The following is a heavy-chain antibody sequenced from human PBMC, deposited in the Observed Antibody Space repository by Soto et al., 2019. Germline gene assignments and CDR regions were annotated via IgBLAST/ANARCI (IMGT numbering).Heavy chain of an antibody. V-gene: IGHV5-51*01. CDR3: ARQGGYYDSSGYYLL. J-gene: IGHJ4*02. Sequence: PGESLKISCEISVYNFDSFWVAWVRQAPGKGLEWVGSIFPRDSETRYGPSFQGQVTIAADTSNTTAYLQWSSLKASDTAMYYCARQGGYYDSSGYYLLWGQGTLVTVSS. CDR2: IFPRDSET. CDR1: VYNFDSFW. D-gene: IGHD3-22*01.